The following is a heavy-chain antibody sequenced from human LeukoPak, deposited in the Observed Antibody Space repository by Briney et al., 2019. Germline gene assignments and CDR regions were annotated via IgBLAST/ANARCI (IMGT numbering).Heavy chain of an antibody. CDR1: GGSISTTGYY. D-gene: IGHD6-13*01. Sequence: SETLSLTCTVSGGSISTTGYYWAWIRQPPGKGLQWIASIYYSGSTYYNSSLKSRVTISVDTSKNQFSLKLSSMTAADTTVYYCASDKGYSNNYFDYWGQGTLVTVSS. CDR3: ASDKGYSNNYFDY. V-gene: IGHV4-39*02. CDR2: IYYSGST. J-gene: IGHJ4*02.